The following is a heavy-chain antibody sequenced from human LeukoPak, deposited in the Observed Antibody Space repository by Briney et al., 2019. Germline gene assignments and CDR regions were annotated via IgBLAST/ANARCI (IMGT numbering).Heavy chain of an antibody. V-gene: IGHV1-18*01. CDR2: ISAYNGNT. CDR1: GYTFTSYG. CDR3: AIDHTYYYDSSGYYSRFDY. Sequence: GASVKVSCKASGYTFTSYGISWVRQAPGQGLEWMGWISAYNGNTNYAQKLQGRVTMTTDTSTSTAYMELRSLRSDDTAVYYCAIDHTYYYDSSGYYSRFDYWGQGTLVTLSS. J-gene: IGHJ4*02. D-gene: IGHD3-22*01.